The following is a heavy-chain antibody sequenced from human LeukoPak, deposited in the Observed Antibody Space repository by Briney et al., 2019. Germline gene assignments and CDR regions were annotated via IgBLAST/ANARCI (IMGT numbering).Heavy chain of an antibody. CDR1: GFTFSNYE. CDR2: ISGSGGST. Sequence: PGGSLRLSCAASGFTFSNYEMNWVRQAPGKGLEWVSAISGSGGSTYYADSVKGRFTISRDNSKNTLYLQMNSLRAEDTAVYYCAKGWAMVSWSDYWGQGTLVTVSS. CDR3: AKGWAMVSWSDY. J-gene: IGHJ4*02. V-gene: IGHV3-23*01. D-gene: IGHD5-18*01.